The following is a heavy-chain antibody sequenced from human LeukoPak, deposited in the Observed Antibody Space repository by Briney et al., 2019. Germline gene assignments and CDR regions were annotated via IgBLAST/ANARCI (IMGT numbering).Heavy chain of an antibody. CDR1: GFIFSDYY. Sequence: GGSLRLSCAASGFIFSDYYMTWIRQAPGKGLEWVSTIKGTGLTTYYADSVKGRFTISRDNAKNSLFLQMSSLRADDTAIYYCARAGELRYMDVWGKGTAVTVSS. V-gene: IGHV3-11*04. CDR3: ARAGELRYMDV. D-gene: IGHD3-16*01. CDR2: IKGTGLTT. J-gene: IGHJ6*03.